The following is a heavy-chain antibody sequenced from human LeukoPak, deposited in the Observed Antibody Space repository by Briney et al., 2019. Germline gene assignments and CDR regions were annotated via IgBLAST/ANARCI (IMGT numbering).Heavy chain of an antibody. Sequence: ASLKLSCTASGYTFTTHYIHWVRQAPGQGLEWMVIITPSGGTTSYAQKFQGRVTMTRDTSTSTVYMELTSLRSEDTAVYYCARLIYNDYVFDYWGQGTLVIVSS. V-gene: IGHV1-46*01. J-gene: IGHJ4*02. D-gene: IGHD3-16*01. CDR3: ARLIYNDYVFDY. CDR1: GYTFTTHY. CDR2: ITPSGGTT.